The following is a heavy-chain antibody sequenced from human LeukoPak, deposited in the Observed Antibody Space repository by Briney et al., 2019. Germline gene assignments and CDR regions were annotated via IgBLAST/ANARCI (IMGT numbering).Heavy chain of an antibody. J-gene: IGHJ4*02. D-gene: IGHD2-2*01. CDR2: ITSSGSSL. CDR1: GFTFINYS. CDR3: ARVGYCSSTSCPRNFDY. Sequence: GGSLRLSCAASGFTFINYSMNWVRQAPGKGLEWVSCITSSGSSLYYADSVKGRFTTSRDTAKNSLYLRMNSLRAEDTAVYYCARVGYCSSTSCPRNFDYWGQGTLVTVSS. V-gene: IGHV3-48*04.